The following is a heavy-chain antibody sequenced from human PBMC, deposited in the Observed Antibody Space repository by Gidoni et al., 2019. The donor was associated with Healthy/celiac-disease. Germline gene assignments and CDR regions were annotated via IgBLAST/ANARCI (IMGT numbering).Heavy chain of an antibody. CDR3: ARDESYGWELSWGDY. CDR1: GFTFSSYG. V-gene: IGHV3-33*01. J-gene: IGHJ4*02. D-gene: IGHD1-26*01. Sequence: QVQLVESGGGVVQPGRSLRLSCAASGFTFSSYGMHWVRQAPGKGLEWVAVIWYDGSNKYYADSVKGRFTISRDNSKNTLYLQMNSLRAEDTAVYYCARDESYGWELSWGDYWGQGTLVTVSS. CDR2: IWYDGSNK.